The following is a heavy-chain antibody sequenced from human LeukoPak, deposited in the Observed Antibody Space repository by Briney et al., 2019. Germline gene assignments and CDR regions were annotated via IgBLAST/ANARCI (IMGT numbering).Heavy chain of an antibody. CDR1: GFTVSSNY. D-gene: IGHD5-24*01. V-gene: IGHV3-66*01. CDR3: ARDQGGDGYNFFFY. J-gene: IGHJ4*02. Sequence: GGSLRLSCAASGFTVSSNYMSWVRQAPGKGLEWVSVIYSGGSTYYADSVKGRFTTSRDNSKNTLYLQMNSLRAEDTAVYYCARDQGGDGYNFFFYWGQGTLVTVSS. CDR2: IYSGGST.